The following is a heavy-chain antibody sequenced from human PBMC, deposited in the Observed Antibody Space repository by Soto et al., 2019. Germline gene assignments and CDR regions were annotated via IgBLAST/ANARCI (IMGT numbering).Heavy chain of an antibody. CDR2: ISSSGSTI. CDR1: GLTFDDCY. CDR3: AHTPPGTTYPNWFDP. Sequence: GRSRKLSCAASGLTFDDCYISWICQAPGEGLGWVSYISSSGSTIYYAGSVKGRFTISRENAKKSLYLQMTNMDPVDTATYYCAHTPPGTTYPNWFDPWGQGILVTVYS. V-gene: IGHV3-11*01. D-gene: IGHD1-1*01. J-gene: IGHJ5*02.